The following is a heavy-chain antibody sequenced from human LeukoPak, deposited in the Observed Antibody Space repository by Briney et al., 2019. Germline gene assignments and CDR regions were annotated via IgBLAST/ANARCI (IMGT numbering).Heavy chain of an antibody. V-gene: IGHV4-61*01. CDR1: GGSVSSGSYC. J-gene: IGHJ4*02. CDR2: IYYSGST. Sequence: SETLSLTCTVSGGSVSSGSYCWSWIRQPPGKGLKWIGYIYYSGSTNYNPSLKSRVTISVDTSKNQFSLTLSSVTAADTAVYYCARLQYYYDSNGYYSLYYFDYWGQGTVVTVSS. D-gene: IGHD3-22*01. CDR3: ARLQYYYDSNGYYSLYYFDY.